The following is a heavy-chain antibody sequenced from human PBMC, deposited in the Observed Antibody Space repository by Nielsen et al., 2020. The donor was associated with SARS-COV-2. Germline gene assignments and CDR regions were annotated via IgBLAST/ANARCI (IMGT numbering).Heavy chain of an antibody. D-gene: IGHD6-13*01. Sequence: GGSLRLSCAASGFTFDDYAMHWVRQAPGKGLEWVSGISWNSGSIGYADSVKGRFTISRDNSKNTLYLQMNSLRAEDTAVYYCARGMGIAAAVPYFDYWGQGTLVTVSS. CDR1: GFTFDDYA. CDR3: ARGMGIAAAVPYFDY. J-gene: IGHJ4*02. V-gene: IGHV3-9*01. CDR2: ISWNSGSI.